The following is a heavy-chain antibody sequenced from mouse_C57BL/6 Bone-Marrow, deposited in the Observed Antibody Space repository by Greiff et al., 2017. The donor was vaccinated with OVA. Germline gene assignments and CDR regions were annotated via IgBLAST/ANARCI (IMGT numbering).Heavy chain of an antibody. J-gene: IGHJ1*03. CDR2: ISYSGST. CDR3: ARHYYGSSYVGRYFDV. Sequence: EVQLQESGPGLAKPSQTLSLTCSVTGYSITSDYWNWIRKFPGNKLEYMGYISYSGSTYYNPSLKSRISITRDTSKNQYYLQLNSVTTEDTATYYCARHYYGSSYVGRYFDVWGTGTTVTVSS. D-gene: IGHD1-1*01. CDR1: GYSITSDY. V-gene: IGHV3-8*01.